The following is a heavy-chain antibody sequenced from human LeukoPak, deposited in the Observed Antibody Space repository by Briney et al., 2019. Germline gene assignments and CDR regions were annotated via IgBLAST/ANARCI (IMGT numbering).Heavy chain of an antibody. J-gene: IGHJ3*02. D-gene: IGHD1-26*01. CDR2: IYSGGST. Sequence: GGSLRLSCAASGFTVSSNYVSWVRQAPGKGLEWVSAIYSGGSTYYAGSVKGRFIISRDNSKNTLYLQMNSLRAEDTAVYYCTSGGGSPFSAFDIWGQGTMVTVSS. CDR3: TSGGGSPFSAFDI. V-gene: IGHV3-66*01. CDR1: GFTVSSNY.